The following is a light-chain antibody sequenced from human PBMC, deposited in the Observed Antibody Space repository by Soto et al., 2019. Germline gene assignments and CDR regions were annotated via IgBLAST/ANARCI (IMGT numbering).Light chain of an antibody. CDR2: GAS. CDR1: QSVNIN. CDR3: QQYNKWPRT. Sequence: EIVMTQSPATLSVSPWERATLSCMASQSVNINLAWYQQKPGQAPRLLIFGASSRANGIPARFSGSGSGTEFTLTISNLQTEDFAVYYCQQYNKWPRTFGQGTKVDIK. V-gene: IGKV3-15*01. J-gene: IGKJ1*01.